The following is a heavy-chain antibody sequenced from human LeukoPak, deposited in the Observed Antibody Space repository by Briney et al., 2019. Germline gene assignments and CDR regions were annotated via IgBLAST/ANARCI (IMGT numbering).Heavy chain of an antibody. Sequence: GGSLRLSCAASRFTVSSNYMSWVRQAPGKGLEWVSVIYSGGSTYYADSVKGRFTISRDNSKNTLYLQMNSLRAEDTAVYYCAKYRLSFTMVRGSIDYWGQGTLVTVSS. CDR1: RFTVSSNY. CDR2: IYSGGST. CDR3: AKYRLSFTMVRGSIDY. D-gene: IGHD3-10*01. V-gene: IGHV3-66*02. J-gene: IGHJ4*02.